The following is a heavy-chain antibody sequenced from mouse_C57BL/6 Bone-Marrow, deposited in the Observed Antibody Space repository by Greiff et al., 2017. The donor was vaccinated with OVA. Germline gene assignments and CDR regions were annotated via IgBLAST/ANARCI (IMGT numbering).Heavy chain of an antibody. V-gene: IGHV7-4*01. CDR3: VNSYAMDY. CDR2: IRNKANGYTT. CDR1: GFTFTDYY. J-gene: IGHJ4*01. Sequence: EVKLVESGGGLVQPGASLRLSCAASGFTFTDYYMSWVRQPPGKAPEWLAVIRNKANGYTTEYTASVKGRFTISRDNSQNILYLQMNTLRAEDSATYYCVNSYAMDYWGQGTSVTVSS.